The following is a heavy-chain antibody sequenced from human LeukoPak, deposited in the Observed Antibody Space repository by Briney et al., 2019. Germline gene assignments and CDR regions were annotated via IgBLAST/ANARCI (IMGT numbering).Heavy chain of an antibody. CDR1: GGSISSSTYD. CDR3: ARAYCSSASCAKLGYFDY. V-gene: IGHV4-39*07. Sequence: SETLSLTCTVSGGSISSSTYDWGGIRQPRGKGREWIETIYYSGSTYYNACRKSRITITVDRTKNQLSRKLSYVTAADAAVYYCARAYCSSASCAKLGYFDYWGQGTLVTVSS. J-gene: IGHJ4*02. D-gene: IGHD2-2*01. CDR2: IYYSGST.